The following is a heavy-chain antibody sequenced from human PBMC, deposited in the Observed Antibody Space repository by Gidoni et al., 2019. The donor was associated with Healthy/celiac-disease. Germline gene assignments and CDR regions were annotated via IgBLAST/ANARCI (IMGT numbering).Heavy chain of an antibody. CDR3: ASGGYYGSGSYYSPGY. V-gene: IGHV4-34*01. CDR2: INHSGST. J-gene: IGHJ4*02. CDR1: GGSFSGYY. D-gene: IGHD3-10*01. Sequence: QVQLQQWGAGLLKPSETLSLTCAVYGGSFSGYYWSWIRQPPGKGLEWIGEINHSGSTNYNPSLKSRVTISVDTSKNQFSLKLSSVTAADTAVYYCASGGYYGSGSYYSPGYWGQGTLVTVSS.